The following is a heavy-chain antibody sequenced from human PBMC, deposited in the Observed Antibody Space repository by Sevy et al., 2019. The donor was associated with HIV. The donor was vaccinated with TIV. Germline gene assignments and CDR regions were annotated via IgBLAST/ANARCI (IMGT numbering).Heavy chain of an antibody. CDR2: ISFSGVVT. J-gene: IGHJ6*02. Sequence: GGSLRLSCTASGFKFSSYAMTWVRQPPGKGLEWVSTISFSGVVTFDADSVRGRFTVSRDNAKNTLYLQMSGLRAEDTALYYCVKSPSNSEILHYYGMDVWGQGTAVTVSS. V-gene: IGHV3-23*01. CDR3: VKSPSNSEILHYYGMDV. D-gene: IGHD3-9*01. CDR1: GFKFSSYA.